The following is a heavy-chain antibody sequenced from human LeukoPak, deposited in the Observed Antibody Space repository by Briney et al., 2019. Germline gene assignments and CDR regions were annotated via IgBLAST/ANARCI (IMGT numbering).Heavy chain of an antibody. CDR2: INPNSSGT. CDR3: ARSPILTGLCFDP. V-gene: IGHV1-2*02. D-gene: IGHD3-9*01. CDR1: GYTFTGHY. Sequence: ASVKVSCKASGYTFTGHYMHWLRQAPGQGLEWMGWINPNSSGTSYAQNFQGRVTMTRDTSISTAYMELSSLRSDDTAVYYCARSPILTGLCFDPWGQGTLVTVSS. J-gene: IGHJ5*02.